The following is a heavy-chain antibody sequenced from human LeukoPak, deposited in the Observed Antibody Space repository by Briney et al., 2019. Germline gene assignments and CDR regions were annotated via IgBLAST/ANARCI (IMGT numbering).Heavy chain of an antibody. J-gene: IGHJ4*01. V-gene: IGHV4-59*08. Sequence: SKTLSLTCAVSGGSISAYYWSWIRQTPGKGLEWIGYVHDSETTNYNPSLKGRVTISSDTSKNQFSLNLRSVSAADTATYYCARHGGSLGYFDYWGHGTLVTVSS. CDR3: ARHGGSLGYFDY. CDR2: VHDSETT. CDR1: GGSISAYY. D-gene: IGHD1-26*01.